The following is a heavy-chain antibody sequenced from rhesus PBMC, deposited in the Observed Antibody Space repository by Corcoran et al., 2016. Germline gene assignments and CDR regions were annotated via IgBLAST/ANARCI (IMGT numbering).Heavy chain of an antibody. V-gene: IGHV4-127*01. J-gene: IGHJ2*01. D-gene: IGHD6-13*01. CDR2: IGVSSGST. Sequence: QVQLQESGPGLVKPSETLSLTCAVSGYSISSGYGWSWIRQPPGKGLVWIGYIGVSSGSTNYNPSLKRRFTISKDTSKNQFSLKLSSVTAADTAVYYCARVGYYWYFDLWGPGTPITISS. CDR1: GYSISSGYG. CDR3: ARVGYYWYFDL.